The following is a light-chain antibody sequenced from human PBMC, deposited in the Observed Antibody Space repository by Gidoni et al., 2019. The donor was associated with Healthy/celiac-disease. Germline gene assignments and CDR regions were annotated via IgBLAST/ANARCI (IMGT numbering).Light chain of an antibody. CDR3: QSYDSSLSGHVV. CDR2: GNS. J-gene: IGLJ2*01. CDR1: SSNIGAGYD. V-gene: IGLV1-40*01. Sequence: QSVLTQPPSVSGAPGQRVTISCTGSSSNIGAGYDVHWYQQLPGTAPNLLIYGNSNRPSGVPYRFSGSKSGTSASLAITGLQAEDEADYYCQSYDSSLSGHVVFGGGTKLTVL.